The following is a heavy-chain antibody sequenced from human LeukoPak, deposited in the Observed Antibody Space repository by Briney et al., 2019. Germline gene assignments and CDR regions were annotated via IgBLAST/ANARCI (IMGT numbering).Heavy chain of an antibody. CDR3: ARDGAYSYTY. CDR1: GFNFNDYG. CDR2: IWHDGNNK. D-gene: IGHD5-18*01. V-gene: IGHV3-33*01. J-gene: IGHJ4*02. Sequence: GGSLRLSCAASGFNFNDYGMHWVRQAPGKGLEWVAIIWHDGNNKYYADSVRGRFTISRDNSKNTLYLEMNSLRAEDTAVYYCARDGAYSYTYRGQGTLVIVSS.